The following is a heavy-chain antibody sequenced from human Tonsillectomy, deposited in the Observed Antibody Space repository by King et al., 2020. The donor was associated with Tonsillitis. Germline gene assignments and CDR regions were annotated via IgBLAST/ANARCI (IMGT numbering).Heavy chain of an antibody. J-gene: IGHJ4*02. CDR3: ARGSGSDSGDF. D-gene: IGHD5-12*01. CDR1: GFDFGSYG. V-gene: IGHV3-33*05. CDR2: ISHDGTFK. Sequence: QVQLVESGGGVVQPERSLRLACAASGFDFGSYGMHWVRQAPGKGLEWVSFISHDGTFKFYSDSVRGRFTVSRDKSKNTLYLQMNSLKANDTAVYYCARGSGSDSGDFWGQGTLVIVSS.